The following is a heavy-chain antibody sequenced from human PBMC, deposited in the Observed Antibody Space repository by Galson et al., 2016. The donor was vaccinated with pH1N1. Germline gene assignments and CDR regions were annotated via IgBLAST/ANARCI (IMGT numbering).Heavy chain of an antibody. Sequence: SLRLSCAASGFSVSDKYMSWVRQAPGKGLEWVSIISGSSDATFYADSVRGRFTISRDNSKNTLYLQMNGLRGDDTAVYYCARERDLGTSTPDDFDYRGQGTLLTVSS. CDR3: ARERDLGTSTPDDFDY. CDR1: GFSVSDKY. CDR2: ISGSSDAT. V-gene: IGHV3-23*01. J-gene: IGHJ4*02.